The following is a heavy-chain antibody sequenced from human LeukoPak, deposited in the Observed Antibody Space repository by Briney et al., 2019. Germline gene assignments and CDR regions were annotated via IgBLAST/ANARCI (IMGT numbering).Heavy chain of an antibody. CDR3: SRRNYYDSSGYYLFDY. V-gene: IGHV5-51*01. D-gene: IGHD3-22*01. CDR1: GYNFASYW. J-gene: IGHJ4*02. CDR2: IYPGDSDT. Sequence: GESLQISCKGSGYNFASYWIGWVRKMPGQGLEWMGIIYPGDSDTKYNPSFQGQVPISADKSINTAYLQRRSLKASDTAMYYCSRRNYYDSSGYYLFDYWGQGTLVTVSS.